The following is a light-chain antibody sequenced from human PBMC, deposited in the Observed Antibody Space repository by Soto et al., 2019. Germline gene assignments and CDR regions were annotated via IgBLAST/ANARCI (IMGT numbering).Light chain of an antibody. Sequence: QSAMTQAPSVSGAPGQRVTISCTGSSSNIGAGYDVHWYQQLPGTAPKLLIYGNSNRPSGVPDRFSGSKSDTSASLAITGLQAEDEADYYCQSYDSSLSGSVFGTGTKLTVL. J-gene: IGLJ1*01. V-gene: IGLV1-40*01. CDR2: GNS. CDR3: QSYDSSLSGSV. CDR1: SSNIGAGYD.